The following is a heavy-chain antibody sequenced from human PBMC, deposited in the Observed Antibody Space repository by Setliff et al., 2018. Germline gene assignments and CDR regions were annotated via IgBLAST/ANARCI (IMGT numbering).Heavy chain of an antibody. CDR3: ARDFPLGVPHGIKLLPPLNMDG. V-gene: IGHV3-7*01. CDR1: GFTFSSYW. CDR2: IKQDGSEK. Sequence: PGGSLRLSCAASGFTFSSYWMSWVRQAPGKGLEWVANIKQDGSEKYYVDSVEGRFTISRDNAKNSLYLQMNSLRAEDTAVYYCARDFPLGVPHGIKLLPPLNMDGWGQGTTVTVSS. D-gene: IGHD2-15*01. J-gene: IGHJ6*02.